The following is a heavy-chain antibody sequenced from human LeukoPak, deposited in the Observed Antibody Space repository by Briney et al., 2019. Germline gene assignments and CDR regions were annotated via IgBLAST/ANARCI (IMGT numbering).Heavy chain of an antibody. CDR2: IYHSGST. Sequence: SETLSLTCTVSGYSISSGYYWGWIRQPPGKGLEWIGSIYHSGSTYYNPSLKSRVTISVDTSKNQFSLKLSSVTAADTAVYYCPRDLATGTTGYWGQGTLVTVSS. CDR1: GYSISSGYY. V-gene: IGHV4-38-2*02. CDR3: PRDLATGTTGY. D-gene: IGHD1-7*01. J-gene: IGHJ4*02.